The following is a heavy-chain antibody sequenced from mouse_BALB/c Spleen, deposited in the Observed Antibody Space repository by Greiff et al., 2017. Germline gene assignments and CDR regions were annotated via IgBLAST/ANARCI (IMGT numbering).Heavy chain of an antibody. CDR1: GFSLTSYD. J-gene: IGHJ1*01. CDR3: VRDSPHYYGYWYFDV. Sequence: QVQLQQSGPGLVAPSQSLSITCTVSGFSLTSYDISWIRQPPGKGLEWLGVIWTGGGTNYNSAFMSRLSISKDNSKSQVFLKMNSLQTDDTAIYYCVRDSPHYYGYWYFDVWGAGTTVTVSS. D-gene: IGHD1-2*01. CDR2: IWTGGGT. V-gene: IGHV2-9-2*01.